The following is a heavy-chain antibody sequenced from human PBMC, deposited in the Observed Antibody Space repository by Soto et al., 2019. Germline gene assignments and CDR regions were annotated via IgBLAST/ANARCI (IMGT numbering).Heavy chain of an antibody. J-gene: IGHJ4*02. CDR1: GGSISSSSYY. CDR2: IYYSGST. V-gene: IGHV4-39*01. D-gene: IGHD3-3*02. CDR3: ASLASPGYFDY. Sequence: PSETLSLTCTVSGGSISSSSYYWGWIRQPPGKGLEWIGSIYYSGSTYYNPSLKSRVTISVDTSKNQFSLKLSSVTAADTAVYYCASLASPGYFDYWGQGTLVTVSS.